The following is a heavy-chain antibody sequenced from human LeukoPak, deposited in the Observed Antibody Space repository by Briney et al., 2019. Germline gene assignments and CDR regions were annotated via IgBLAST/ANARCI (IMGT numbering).Heavy chain of an antibody. J-gene: IGHJ4*02. CDR2: ISWNSGSI. Sequence: PGGSLRLSCAASGFTFDDYAMHRVRQAPGKGLEWVSGISWNSGSIGYADSVKGRFTISRDNAKNSLYLQMNSLRAEDTALYYCAKGDYYDSSGYPDYWGQGTLVTVSS. CDR3: AKGDYYDSSGYPDY. D-gene: IGHD3-22*01. CDR1: GFTFDDYA. V-gene: IGHV3-9*01.